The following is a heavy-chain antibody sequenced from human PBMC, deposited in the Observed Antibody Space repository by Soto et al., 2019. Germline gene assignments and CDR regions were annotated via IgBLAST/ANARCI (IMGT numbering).Heavy chain of an antibody. CDR1: GYTFTSYY. D-gene: IGHD3-3*01. CDR3: ARTPPTTSGVVPGPGS. Sequence: ASVKVSCKASGYTFTSYYTHWVRQAPGQGLEWMGIINPSGGSTSYAQKFQGRVTMTRDTSTSTVYMELGSLRSEDTAVYYCARTPPTTSGVVPGPGSWGQGTLVTVS. V-gene: IGHV1-46*01. J-gene: IGHJ5*02. CDR2: INPSGGST.